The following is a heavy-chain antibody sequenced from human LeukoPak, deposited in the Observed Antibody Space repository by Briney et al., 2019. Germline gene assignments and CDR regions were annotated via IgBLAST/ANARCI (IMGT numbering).Heavy chain of an antibody. J-gene: IGHJ4*02. V-gene: IGHV3-30*04. Sequence: PGGSLRLSCAASGSTFSTYAMHWVRQAPGKGLEWVAVISYDGSNKYYADSVKGRFTISRDNSKNTLYLQMNSLRADDTAVYYCAKTPKNYDSSGGGGFDYLGQGTLVTVSS. CDR1: GSTFSTYA. D-gene: IGHD3-22*01. CDR3: AKTPKNYDSSGGGGFDY. CDR2: ISYDGSNK.